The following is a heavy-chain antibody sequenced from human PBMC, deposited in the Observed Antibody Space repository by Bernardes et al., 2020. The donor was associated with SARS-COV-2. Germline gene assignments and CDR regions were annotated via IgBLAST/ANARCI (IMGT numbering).Heavy chain of an antibody. Sequence: GSLSLSCAASGFTFDDYTMHWVRQAPGKGLEWVSLISWDGGSTYYADSVKGRFTISRDNSKNSLYLQMNSLRTEDTALYYCAKDLIAVTYYYGMDVWGQGTTVTVSS. V-gene: IGHV3-43*01. CDR1: GFTFDDYT. J-gene: IGHJ6*02. CDR2: ISWDGGST. D-gene: IGHD6-19*01. CDR3: AKDLIAVTYYYGMDV.